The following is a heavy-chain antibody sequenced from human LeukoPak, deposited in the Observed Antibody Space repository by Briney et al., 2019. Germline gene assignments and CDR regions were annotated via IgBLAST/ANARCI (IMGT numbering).Heavy chain of an antibody. CDR3: AKVVWTGSPDY. D-gene: IGHD3/OR15-3a*01. CDR2: INGSGGRT. J-gene: IGHJ4*02. Sequence: GGSLKLSCAASGFTFSSYAMSWVRQAPGKGLEWVSGINGSGGRTYYADSVKGRFTISRDNSKNTLYLQMNSLRAEDTAVYYCAKVVWTGSPDYWGQGTLVTVSS. V-gene: IGHV3-23*01. CDR1: GFTFSSYA.